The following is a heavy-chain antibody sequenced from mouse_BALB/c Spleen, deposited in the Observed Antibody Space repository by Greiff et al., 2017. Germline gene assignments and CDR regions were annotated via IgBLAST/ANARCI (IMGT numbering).Heavy chain of an antibody. D-gene: IGHD1-1*01. V-gene: IGHV5-17*02. CDR3: ARRGYGSSYEGWYFDV. CDR2: ISSGSSTI. CDR1: GFTFSSFG. J-gene: IGHJ1*01. Sequence: EVMLVESGGGLVQPGGSRKLSCAASGFTFSSFGMHWVRQAPEKGLEWVAYISSGSSTIYYADTVKGRFTISRDNPKNTLFLQMTSLRSEDTAMYYCARRGYGSSYEGWYFDVWGAGTTVTVSS.